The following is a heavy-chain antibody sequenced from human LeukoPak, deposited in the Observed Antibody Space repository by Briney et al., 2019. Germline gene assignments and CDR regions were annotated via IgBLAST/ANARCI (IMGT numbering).Heavy chain of an antibody. V-gene: IGHV3-74*01. J-gene: IGHJ4*02. CDR2: INSDGSST. D-gene: IGHD3-10*01. Sequence: GGSLRLSCAASGFTFSSYWMHWVRQAPGQGLEWVSRINSDGSSTSYAESVKGRFTISRDNAKNTLYLQMNSLRAEDTAVYYCARDQYYYGSGSSNLDYWGQGTLVTVSS. CDR3: ARDQYYYGSGSSNLDY. CDR1: GFTFSSYW.